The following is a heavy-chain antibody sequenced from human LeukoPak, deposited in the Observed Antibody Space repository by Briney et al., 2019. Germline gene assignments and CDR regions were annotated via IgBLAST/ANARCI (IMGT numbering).Heavy chain of an antibody. CDR1: GFTFSSYA. CDR3: ARDLTPTYYDYVWGSESMDV. D-gene: IGHD3-16*01. CDR2: ISYDESNK. Sequence: ALRLSCAASGFTFSSYAMHWVRQAPGKGLEWVAVISYDESNKYYADSVKGRFTISRDNSKNTLYLQMNSLRAEDTAVYYCARDLTPTYYDYVWGSESMDVWGQGTTVTVSS. J-gene: IGHJ6*02. V-gene: IGHV3-30-3*01.